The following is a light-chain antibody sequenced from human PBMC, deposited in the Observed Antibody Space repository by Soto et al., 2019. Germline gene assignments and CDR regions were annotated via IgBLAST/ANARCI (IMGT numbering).Light chain of an antibody. CDR1: QSVSSY. CDR3: QYRSNCQVT. Sequence: EIALAQSPATLALSPGERATLSSRASQSVSSYLAWYQQKPGQPPRLLIYDASNRATGILARFRGSGTGTDSAVSVFILKRDDYALYSCQYRSNCQVTPGQGTQLEIK. V-gene: IGKV3-11*01. J-gene: IGKJ5*01. CDR2: DAS.